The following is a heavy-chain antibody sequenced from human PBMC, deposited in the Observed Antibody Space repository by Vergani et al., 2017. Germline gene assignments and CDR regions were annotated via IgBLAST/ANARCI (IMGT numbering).Heavy chain of an antibody. D-gene: IGHD4-23*01. CDR2: IYVSGIT. J-gene: IGHJ3*01. Sequence: QVQLQESGPGLVKPSQTLSLTCTVSGASINNDFYYWHWIRQPAGKGLEWIGRIYVSGITDYNSSLQSRVSMSVDTSKNQFPLTLTSVTAADTAVYYCGRDNQQLRSRAFDLWAQGTMVSVSS. V-gene: IGHV4-61*02. CDR1: GASINNDFYY. CDR3: GRDNQQLRSRAFDL.